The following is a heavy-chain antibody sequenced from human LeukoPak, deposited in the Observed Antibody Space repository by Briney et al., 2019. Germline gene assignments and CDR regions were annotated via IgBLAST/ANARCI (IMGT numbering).Heavy chain of an antibody. Sequence: PGGSLRLSCAASGFTFSSYGMHWVRQAPGKGLEWVAVIWYDGSNKYYADSVKGRFTISRDNSKNTLYLQMNSLRAEDTAVYYCANTLQTHYFDYWGQGTLVTVSS. CDR1: GFTFSSYG. D-gene: IGHD4-11*01. CDR2: IWYDGSNK. V-gene: IGHV3-30*02. CDR3: ANTLQTHYFDY. J-gene: IGHJ4*02.